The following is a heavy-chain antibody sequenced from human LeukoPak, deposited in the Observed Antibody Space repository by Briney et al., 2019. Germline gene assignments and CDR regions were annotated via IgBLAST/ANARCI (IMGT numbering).Heavy chain of an antibody. CDR1: GFSFTSYN. CDR3: GRDFVNDAKARFDC. V-gene: IGHV3-30*03. CDR2: ISYDGNIK. D-gene: IGHD4/OR15-4a*01. J-gene: IGHJ4*02. Sequence: GGSLRLSCAASGFSFTSYNFHWVRQAPGKGLQWLGFISYDGNIKYEDSVKGRFTISRDNSKNTLHLQMNSLRAEDTAIYFCGRDFVNDAKARFDCWGQGTLVTVSS.